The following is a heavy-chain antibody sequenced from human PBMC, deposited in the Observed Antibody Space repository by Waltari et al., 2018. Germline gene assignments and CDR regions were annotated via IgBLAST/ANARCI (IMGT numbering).Heavy chain of an antibody. CDR3: ARPLGYCSGGSCYGTWFDP. J-gene: IGHJ5*02. CDR2: IYPGDSDT. D-gene: IGHD2-15*01. CDR1: GYSFTSYW. V-gene: IGHV5-51*01. Sequence: EVQLVQSGAEVKKPGESLKISCKGSGYSFTSYWIGWVRQMPGKGLEWMGIIYPGDSDTRYSPSFQGQVTISADKSISTAYLQWSSLKASDTAMYYCARPLGYCSGGSCYGTWFDPWGQGTLVTVSS.